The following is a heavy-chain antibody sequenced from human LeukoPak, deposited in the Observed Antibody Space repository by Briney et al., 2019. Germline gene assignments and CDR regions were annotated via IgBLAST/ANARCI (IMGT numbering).Heavy chain of an antibody. CDR3: ARGTSIGDYYDSSGYYEDFDY. V-gene: IGHV3-21*01. D-gene: IGHD3-22*01. CDR1: GFTFSGYS. J-gene: IGHJ4*02. Sequence: GSLRLSCAASGFTFSGYSMNWVRHAPGGGLGWVSSISSSRSYTYYTHSGKGRFTISRDNAKNALYRQINSLRAEDTAVYYCARGTSIGDYYDSSGYYEDFDYWGQGTLVTVSS. CDR2: ISSSRSYT.